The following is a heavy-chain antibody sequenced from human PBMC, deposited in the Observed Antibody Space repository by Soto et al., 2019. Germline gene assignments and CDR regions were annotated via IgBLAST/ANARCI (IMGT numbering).Heavy chain of an antibody. Sequence: PGGSLRLSCTASGFTFSSRAMNWVRQFPGRGLEWVSYISSSSSNIDYADSVKGRFTVSRDNAENSLYLQMNTLRDEDTAVYYCASDRSLGSNWYYYLESWGQGTLVTVSS. CDR3: ASDRSLGSNWYYYLES. J-gene: IGHJ4*02. CDR1: GFTFSSRA. D-gene: IGHD1-20*01. V-gene: IGHV3-48*02. CDR2: ISSSSSNI.